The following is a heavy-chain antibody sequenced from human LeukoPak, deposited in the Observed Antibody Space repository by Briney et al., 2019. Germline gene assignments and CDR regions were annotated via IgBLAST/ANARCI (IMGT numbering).Heavy chain of an antibody. CDR3: ARDHLAGPRDFDY. J-gene: IGHJ4*02. V-gene: IGHV1-18*01. Sequence: GASVKVSCKASGYTFTSYGISWVRQAPGQGLEWMGWISAYNGNTNYAQKLQGRVTMTRDTSTSTVYMELSSLRSEDTAVYYCARDHLAGPRDFDYWGQGTLVTVSS. CDR1: GYTFTSYG. CDR2: ISAYNGNT. D-gene: IGHD6-19*01.